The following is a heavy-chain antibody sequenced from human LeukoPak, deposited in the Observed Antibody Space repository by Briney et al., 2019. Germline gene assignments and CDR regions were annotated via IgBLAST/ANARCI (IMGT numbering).Heavy chain of an antibody. CDR3: ARKHSYYYYMDV. CDR2: ISSNSNYI. V-gene: IGHV3-21*04. J-gene: IGHJ6*03. Sequence: GGSLRLSCAASGFTFNSNAMNWVRQAPGKGLEWVSSISSNSNYIYYADSVKGRFTISRDNAKNSLYLQMNSLRAEDTAVYYCARKHSYYYYMDVWGKGTTVTVSS. CDR1: GFTFNSNA.